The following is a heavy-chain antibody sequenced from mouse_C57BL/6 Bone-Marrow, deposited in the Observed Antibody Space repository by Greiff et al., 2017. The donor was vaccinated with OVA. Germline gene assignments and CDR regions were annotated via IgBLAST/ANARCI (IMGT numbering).Heavy chain of an antibody. Sequence: QVQLQQPGAELVMPGASVKLSCKASGYTFTSYWMHWVKQRPGQGLEWIGEIDPSDSYTNYNQKFKGKSTLTVDKSSSTAYMQLRSLTSEDSAVYYCASSPLLLHAMDYGGQGTSVTVSS. D-gene: IGHD1-1*01. V-gene: IGHV1-69*01. CDR2: IDPSDSYT. CDR1: GYTFTSYW. CDR3: ASSPLLLHAMDY. J-gene: IGHJ4*01.